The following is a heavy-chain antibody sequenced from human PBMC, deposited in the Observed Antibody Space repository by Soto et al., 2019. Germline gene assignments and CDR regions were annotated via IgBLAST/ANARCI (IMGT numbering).Heavy chain of an antibody. CDR3: ARDMMGITMVRGVTQPRFYYGMDV. J-gene: IGHJ6*02. CDR2: IYTSGST. Sequence: SETLSLTCTVSGDTITSFSWNWIRQSAGKGLEWIGRIYTSGSTSYNPSLKSRVTMSVDTSKNQFSLKLSSVTAADTAVYYCARDMMGITMVRGVTQPRFYYGMDVWGQGTTVTVSS. V-gene: IGHV4-4*07. CDR1: GDTITSFS. D-gene: IGHD3-10*01.